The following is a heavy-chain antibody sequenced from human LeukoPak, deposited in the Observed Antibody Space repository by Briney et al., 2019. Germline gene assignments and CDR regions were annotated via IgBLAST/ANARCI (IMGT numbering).Heavy chain of an antibody. CDR3: AKDSSSWLRYNWFDP. V-gene: IGHV3-23*01. Sequence: GGSLRLSCAASGFTFSSYAMSWVRQAPGKGLEWVSAISGSGGSTYYADSVKGRFTISRDNSKNTLYLQMNSLRAEDTAVYYCAKDSSSWLRYNWFDPWGQGTLVTVSS. D-gene: IGHD6-13*01. J-gene: IGHJ5*02. CDR1: GFTFSSYA. CDR2: ISGSGGST.